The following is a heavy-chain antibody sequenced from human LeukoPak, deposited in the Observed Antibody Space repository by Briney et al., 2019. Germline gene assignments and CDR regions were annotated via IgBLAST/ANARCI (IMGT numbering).Heavy chain of an antibody. CDR2: IIPIFGTA. V-gene: IGHV1-69*05. CDR3: ARVQGDSYYDFWSGYYGR. D-gene: IGHD3-3*01. J-gene: IGHJ4*02. Sequence: SVKVSCKASGYTFTSYDINWVRQATGQGLEWMGGIIPIFGTANYAQKFQGRVTITTDESTSTAYMELSSLRSEDTAVYYCARVQGDSYYDFWSGYYGRWGQGTLVTVSS. CDR1: GYTFTSYD.